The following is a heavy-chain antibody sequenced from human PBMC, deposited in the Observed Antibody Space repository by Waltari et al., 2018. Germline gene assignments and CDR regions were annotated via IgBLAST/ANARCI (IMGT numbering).Heavy chain of an antibody. D-gene: IGHD6-13*01. CDR2: IRYDGSNE. CDR3: AKGKIGQQLVRDFDY. J-gene: IGHJ4*02. CDR1: GGSFSGYY. V-gene: IGHV3-30*02. Sequence: QVQLQQWGAGLLKPSETLSLTCAVYGGSFSGYYWSWIRQPPGKGLEWSSFIRYDGSNEYYADSVKGRFTISRDNSKNTLYLQMNSLRAEDTAVYYCAKGKIGQQLVRDFDYWGQGTLVTVSS.